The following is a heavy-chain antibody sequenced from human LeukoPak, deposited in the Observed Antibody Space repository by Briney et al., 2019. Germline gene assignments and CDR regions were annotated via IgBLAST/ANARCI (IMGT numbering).Heavy chain of an antibody. CDR2: ISSSGDRT. CDR1: GFTFYNFP. Sequence: GGSLRLSCAASGFTFYNFPMSWVRQAPGKGLEYVSGISSSGDRTYYADSVKGRFTISRDNSKNTLYLDMVSLRAEDMAVYYFWRSHSQGYNYGMDVWGQGTTVTVSS. CDR3: WRSHSQGYNYGMDV. J-gene: IGHJ6*02. D-gene: IGHD4-11*01. V-gene: IGHV3-64*02.